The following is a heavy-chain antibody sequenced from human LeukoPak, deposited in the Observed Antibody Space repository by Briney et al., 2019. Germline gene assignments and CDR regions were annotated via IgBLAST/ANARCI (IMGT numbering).Heavy chain of an antibody. Sequence: GGSLRLSCAASGFTFSDYYMSWIRQAPGRGLEWVSYISSSGGYTKYADSVKGRYTISRDNAKKSLYLRLNSLRAEDTAVYYCARDLEDSSPFGAFDMWGQGTMVTVSS. D-gene: IGHD3-22*01. J-gene: IGHJ3*02. CDR2: ISSSGGYT. CDR1: GFTFSDYY. CDR3: ARDLEDSSPFGAFDM. V-gene: IGHV3-11*06.